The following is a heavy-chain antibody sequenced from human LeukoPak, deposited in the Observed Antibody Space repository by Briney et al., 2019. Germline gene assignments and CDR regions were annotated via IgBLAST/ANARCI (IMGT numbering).Heavy chain of an antibody. V-gene: IGHV1-69*13. Sequence: GASVKVSCKASGGTFSSYAISWVRQAPGQGLEWMGGIIPIFGTANYAQKFQGRVTITADESTSTAYMELSSLRSEDTAVYYCARGGSFGVVIGRFDPWGQGTLVTVSS. CDR1: GGTFSSYA. J-gene: IGHJ5*02. CDR2: IIPIFGTA. D-gene: IGHD3-3*01. CDR3: ARGGSFGVVIGRFDP.